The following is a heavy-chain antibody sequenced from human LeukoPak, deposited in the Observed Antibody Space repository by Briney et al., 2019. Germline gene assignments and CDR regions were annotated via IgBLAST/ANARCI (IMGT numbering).Heavy chain of an antibody. D-gene: IGHD3-3*01. CDR2: IYYSGST. Sequence: PSETLSLTCTVSGGSISSYYWSWIRQPPGKGLEWIGYIYYSGSTNYNPSLKSRVTISVDTSKNQFSLKLSSVTAADTAVYYCARIGFKRAHNWFDPWGQGTLVTVSS. V-gene: IGHV4-59*01. J-gene: IGHJ5*02. CDR3: ARIGFKRAHNWFDP. CDR1: GGSISSYY.